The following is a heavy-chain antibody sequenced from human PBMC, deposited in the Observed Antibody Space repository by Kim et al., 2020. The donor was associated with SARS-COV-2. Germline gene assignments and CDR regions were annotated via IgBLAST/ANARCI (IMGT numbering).Heavy chain of an antibody. CDR1: GFTFDDYA. Sequence: GGSLRLSCAASGFTFDDYAMHWVRQAPGKGLEWVSGISWNSGSIGYADSVKGRFTISRDNAKNSLYLQMNSLRAEDTALYYCAKGESHYGSGIDYWGQGTLVTVSS. D-gene: IGHD3-10*01. CDR2: ISWNSGSI. J-gene: IGHJ4*02. V-gene: IGHV3-9*01. CDR3: AKGESHYGSGIDY.